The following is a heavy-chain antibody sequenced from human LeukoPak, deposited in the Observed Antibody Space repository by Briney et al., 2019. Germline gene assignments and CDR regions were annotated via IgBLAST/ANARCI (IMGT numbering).Heavy chain of an antibody. J-gene: IGHJ6*02. Sequence: GASVKVSCKASGYTFSDYYLHWVRQAPGQGLEWMGGIIPIFGTANYAQKFQGRVTITADESTSTAYMELSSLRSEDTAVYYCARAGEAYCGGDCYSPYYYGMDVWGQGTTVTVSS. D-gene: IGHD2-21*02. CDR2: IIPIFGTA. CDR1: GYTFSDYY. CDR3: ARAGEAYCGGDCYSPYYYGMDV. V-gene: IGHV1-69*13.